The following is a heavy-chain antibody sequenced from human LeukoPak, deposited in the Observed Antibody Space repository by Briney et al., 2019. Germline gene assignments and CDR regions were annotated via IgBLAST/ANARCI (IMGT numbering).Heavy chain of an antibody. CDR1: GFTFSSYG. CDR3: AKEGAFGVVDREGLGY. J-gene: IGHJ4*02. Sequence: PGGSLRLSCAASGFTFSSYGMHWVRQAPGKGLEWVAVIWYDGSNKYYADSVKGRFAISRDNSKNTLYLQMNSLRAEDTAVYYCAKEGAFGVVDREGLGYWGQGTLVTVSS. CDR2: IWYDGSNK. D-gene: IGHD3-3*01. V-gene: IGHV3-33*06.